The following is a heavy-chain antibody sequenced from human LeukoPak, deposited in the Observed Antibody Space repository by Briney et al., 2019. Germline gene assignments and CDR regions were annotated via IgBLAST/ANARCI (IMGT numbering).Heavy chain of an antibody. D-gene: IGHD2-21*01. CDR1: GLTLSSYN. V-gene: IGHV3-21*01. CDR3: ARQYCGRSSCYFDY. Sequence: GGSLRLSCAASGLTLSSYNMNWVRQAPGKGLEWVSFISSSSYIHYADSVKGRFAISRDNAKNSLYLQMNSLRAEDAAVYYCARQYCGRSSCYFDYWGQGTLVTVSS. CDR2: ISSSSYI. J-gene: IGHJ4*02.